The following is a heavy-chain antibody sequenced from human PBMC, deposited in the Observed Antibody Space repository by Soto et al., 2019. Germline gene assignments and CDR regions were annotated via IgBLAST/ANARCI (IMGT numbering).Heavy chain of an antibody. J-gene: IGHJ5*02. Sequence: LRLSCVGSGFTFNNYIMTWVRQAPGKGLEWVSSISSGSSYIYYAESLKGRFTISRDDARNSLYLQMNNLRVDDTAVYYCVRDSLMRTSWGQGTLVTVS. V-gene: IGHV3-21*01. CDR1: GFTFNNYI. D-gene: IGHD2-8*01. CDR3: VRDSLMRTS. CDR2: ISSGSSYI.